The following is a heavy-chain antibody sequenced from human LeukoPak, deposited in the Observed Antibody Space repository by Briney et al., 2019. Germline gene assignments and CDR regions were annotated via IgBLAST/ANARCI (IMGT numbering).Heavy chain of an antibody. CDR3: TRPAVADAFDI. CDR2: TYHSGST. V-gene: IGHV4-4*02. CDR1: GGSITSSNW. J-gene: IGHJ3*02. D-gene: IGHD6-19*01. Sequence: SETLSLTCAVSGGSITSSNWWSWVRPAPGKRLEWIGETYHSGSTIYTPSLKSRLTISVDKSKNQFSLELRSVTAADTAIYYCTRPAVADAFDIWGPGTMVTVSS.